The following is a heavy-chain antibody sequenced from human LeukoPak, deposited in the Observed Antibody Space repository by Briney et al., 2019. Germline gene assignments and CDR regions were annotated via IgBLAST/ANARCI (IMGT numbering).Heavy chain of an antibody. Sequence: GSXXLXCXAXXFTXSXNYMSWVRQAPGKGLEWVSVIYSGGSTYYADSVTGRFTISRDNSKNTLYLQVNSLRAEDTAVYYCARGLLLGPQYYFDYWGQGTLVTVSS. CDR1: XFTXSXNY. CDR3: ARGLLLGPQYYFDY. J-gene: IGHJ4*02. CDR2: IYSGGST. V-gene: IGHV3-53*01. D-gene: IGHD1-26*01.